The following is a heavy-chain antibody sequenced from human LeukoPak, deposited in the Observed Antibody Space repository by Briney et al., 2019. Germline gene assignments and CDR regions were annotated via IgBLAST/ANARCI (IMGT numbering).Heavy chain of an antibody. Sequence: GSSVKVSCKASGYTFTSYGISWVRQAPGQGLEWRGGIIPIFGTANYAQKFQGRVTITADESTRTAYMELSSLRSEDTAVYYCARAPVAGTNYYYYMDVWGKGTTVTVSS. D-gene: IGHD6-19*01. V-gene: IGHV1-69*13. CDR3: ARAPVAGTNYYYYMDV. J-gene: IGHJ6*03. CDR1: GYTFTSYG. CDR2: IIPIFGTA.